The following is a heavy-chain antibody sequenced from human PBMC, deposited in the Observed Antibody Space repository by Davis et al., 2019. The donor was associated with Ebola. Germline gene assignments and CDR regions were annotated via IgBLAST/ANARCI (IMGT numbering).Heavy chain of an antibody. D-gene: IGHD3-10*01. Sequence: PGGSLRLSCAASGFTFSSYAMSWVRQAPGKGLEWVSAISGSGGSTYYADSVKGRFTISRDNSKNTLYLQMNSLRAEDKAVYYCANLLWFGELLPFDYWGQGTLVTVSS. CDR3: ANLLWFGELLPFDY. CDR2: ISGSGGST. J-gene: IGHJ4*02. V-gene: IGHV3-23*01. CDR1: GFTFSSYA.